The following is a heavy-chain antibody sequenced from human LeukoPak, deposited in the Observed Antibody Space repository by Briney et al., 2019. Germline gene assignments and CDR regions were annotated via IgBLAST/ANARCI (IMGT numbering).Heavy chain of an antibody. CDR2: IHYSGNT. V-gene: IGHV4-4*02. CDR1: GGSISSSNW. J-gene: IGHJ4*02. D-gene: IGHD3-10*01. CDR3: ARDWDGSGRFDY. Sequence: PSGTLSLTCAVSGGSISSSNWWSWVRQPPGKGLDWIGSIHYSGNTYYNPSLKSRVTISVDTSKNQFSLKLSSVTAADTALYYCARDWDGSGRFDYWGQGTLVTVSS.